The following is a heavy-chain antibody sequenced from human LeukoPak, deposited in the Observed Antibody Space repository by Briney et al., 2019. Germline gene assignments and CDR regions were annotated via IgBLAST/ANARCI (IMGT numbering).Heavy chain of an antibody. J-gene: IGHJ4*02. D-gene: IGHD6-13*01. CDR2: IKQDGSEK. CDR3: AREGIAAAGTVQTFDY. V-gene: IGHV3-7*01. CDR1: GFTFSDYY. Sequence: LAGGSLRLSCAASGFTFSDYYMSWIRQAPGKGLEWVANIKQDGSEKYYVDSVKGRFTISRDNAKNSLYLQMNSLRAEDTAVYYCAREGIAAAGTVQTFDYWGQGTLVTVSS.